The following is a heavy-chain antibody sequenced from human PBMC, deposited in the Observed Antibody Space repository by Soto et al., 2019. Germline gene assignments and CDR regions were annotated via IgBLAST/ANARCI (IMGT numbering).Heavy chain of an antibody. J-gene: IGHJ6*02. Sequence: EVQLLESGGGLVQPGGSLRLSCVASGYTFSNYAMSWVRQAPGKGLEWVSGISDSGGSTYHADSVKGRFTISRDNSKNTLYLQMNSLRAEDTAVYYCAKDRLVLSYFYYGMDDWGQGTTVTVSS. CDR3: AKDRLVLSYFYYGMDD. CDR2: ISDSGGST. D-gene: IGHD2-21*02. V-gene: IGHV3-23*01. CDR1: GYTFSNYA.